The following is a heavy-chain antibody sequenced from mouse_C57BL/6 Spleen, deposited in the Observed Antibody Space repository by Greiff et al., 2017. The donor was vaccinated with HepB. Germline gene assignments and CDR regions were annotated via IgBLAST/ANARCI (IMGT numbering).Heavy chain of an antibody. D-gene: IGHD2-4*01. V-gene: IGHV1-15*01. CDR2: IDPETGGT. J-gene: IGHJ1*03. CDR3: TRYGIFYDYYWYFDV. CDR1: GYTFTDYE. Sequence: QVQLQQSGAELVRPGASVTLSCKASGYTFTDYEMHWVKQTPVHGLEWIGAIDPETGGTAYNQKFKGKAILTADKSSSTAYMELRSLTSEDSAVYYCTRYGIFYDYYWYFDVWGTGTTVTVSS.